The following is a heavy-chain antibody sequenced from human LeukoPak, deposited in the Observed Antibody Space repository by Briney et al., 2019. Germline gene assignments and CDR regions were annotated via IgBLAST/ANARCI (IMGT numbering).Heavy chain of an antibody. Sequence: ASVKVSCKASGYTFTNNCLHWVRQAPEQGLEWMGMIYPRDGSTSYAQNLQGRVTVTRDTSTTTVHMELRGLRSEDTAVYYCARDQEGFDYWGQGTVVTVSS. V-gene: IGHV1-46*01. CDR3: ARDQEGFDY. J-gene: IGHJ4*02. CDR1: GYTFTNNC. CDR2: IYPRDGST.